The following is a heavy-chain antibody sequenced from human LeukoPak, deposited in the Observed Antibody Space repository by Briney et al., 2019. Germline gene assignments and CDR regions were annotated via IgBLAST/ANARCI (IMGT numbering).Heavy chain of an antibody. Sequence: GGSLRLSCAASGFTVSSNYMSLVRQAPGKGLEWVSVICSGGSTYYADSVKGRFTISRGNSKNTLYLQMNSLRAEDTAVYYCARDRLRCGGDCRGLFDYWGQGNPGHRLL. CDR1: GFTVSSNY. V-gene: IGHV3-66*02. D-gene: IGHD2-21*01. CDR2: ICSGGST. CDR3: ARDRLRCGGDCRGLFDY. J-gene: IGHJ4*02.